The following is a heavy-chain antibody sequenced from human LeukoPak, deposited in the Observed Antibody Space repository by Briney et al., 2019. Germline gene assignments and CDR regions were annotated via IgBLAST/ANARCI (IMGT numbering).Heavy chain of an antibody. D-gene: IGHD3-9*01. J-gene: IGHJ4*02. CDR2: ISGSDYT. CDR3: AKGVRYLDWWILDY. Sequence: GGSLRLSCAASGFTFNNYAMSWVRQAPGKGLEWVSGISGSDYTYYTDSVKGRFTISRDNSKNTRYLQMNSLRAEDTAVYYCAKGVRYLDWWILDYWGQGTLVTVSS. CDR1: GFTFNNYA. V-gene: IGHV3-23*01.